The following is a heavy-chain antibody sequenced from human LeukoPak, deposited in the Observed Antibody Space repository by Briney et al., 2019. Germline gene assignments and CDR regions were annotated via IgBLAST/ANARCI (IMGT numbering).Heavy chain of an antibody. D-gene: IGHD3-9*01. J-gene: IGHJ5*02. CDR2: IIPIFGTA. V-gene: IGHV1-69*05. CDR3: ARGRLRYFDWLLTSEGNWFDP. CDR1: GGTFSSYA. Sequence: SVKVSCKASGGTFSSYAISWVRQAPGQGLEWMGGIIPIFGTANYAQKFQGRVTMTRNTSISTAYMELSSLRSEDTAVYYCARGRLRYFDWLLTSEGNWFDPWGQGTLVTVSS.